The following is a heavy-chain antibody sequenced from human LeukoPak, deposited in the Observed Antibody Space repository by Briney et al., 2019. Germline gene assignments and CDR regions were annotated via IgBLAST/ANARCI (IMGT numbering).Heavy chain of an antibody. D-gene: IGHD2-8*01. CDR1: GFTFSSYW. Sequence: PGGSLRLSCAASGFTFSSYWMSWVRQAPGKGLEWVANIKQDGSEKYYVDSVKGRFTISRDNAKSSLYLQMNSLRAEDTAVYYCVRGGYCTNGVCYYFDYWGQGTLVTVSS. V-gene: IGHV3-7*01. CDR2: IKQDGSEK. J-gene: IGHJ4*02. CDR3: VRGGYCTNGVCYYFDY.